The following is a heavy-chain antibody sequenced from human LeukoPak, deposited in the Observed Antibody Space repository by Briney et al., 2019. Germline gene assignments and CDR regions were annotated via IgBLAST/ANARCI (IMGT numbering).Heavy chain of an antibody. V-gene: IGHV1-46*01. J-gene: IGHJ5*02. CDR3: ARGGYYDSSGLNWFDP. D-gene: IGHD3-22*01. CDR2: INPSGGST. CDR1: GYTFTSYY. Sequence: GASVKVSCKASGYTFTSYYMHWVRQAPGQGLEWMGIINPSGGSTSYAQKFQGRVTMTRDMSTSTVYMELSSLRSEDTAVYYCARGGYYDSSGLNWFDPWGQGTLVTVSS.